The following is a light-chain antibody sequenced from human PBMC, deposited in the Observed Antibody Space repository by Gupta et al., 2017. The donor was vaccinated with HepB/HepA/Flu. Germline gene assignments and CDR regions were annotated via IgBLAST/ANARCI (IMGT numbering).Light chain of an antibody. V-gene: IGKV1-9*01. CDR3: QQSEAYPVT. CDR2: AAF. CDR1: QGINHY. J-gene: IGKJ5*01. Sequence: HLTQSPSFLSASVGDRVTISCRASQGINHYLAWYQQKPGKAPKLLIYAAFTLQSGVPSRFSGSASGTEFTLTISSLQPEDFATYYCQQSEAYPVTFGQGTRLDLK.